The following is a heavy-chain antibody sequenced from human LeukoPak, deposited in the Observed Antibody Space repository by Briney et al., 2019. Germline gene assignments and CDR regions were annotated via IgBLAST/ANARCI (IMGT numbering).Heavy chain of an antibody. J-gene: IGHJ2*01. CDR2: ISDDGSSK. V-gene: IGHV3-30*18. CDR3: AKLVVITATQWYFDL. CDR1: GFTFSTYV. Sequence: GGSLRLSCAASGFTFSTYVIHWVRQAPGKGLEWVAFISDDGSSKHYADSVNGRFTISRDNAKNSLYLQMNSLRAEDTAVYYCAKLVVITATQWYFDLWGRGTLVTVSS. D-gene: IGHD2-15*01.